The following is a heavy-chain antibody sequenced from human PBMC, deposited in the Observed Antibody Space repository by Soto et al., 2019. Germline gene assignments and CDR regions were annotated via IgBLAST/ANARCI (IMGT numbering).Heavy chain of an antibody. D-gene: IGHD1-7*01. J-gene: IGHJ4*02. CDR3: ARVGAGTLDY. Sequence: QVQLQQWGAGLLKPSETLSLTCAVYGGSFSGYYWSWIRQPPGKGLEWIGEINHSGSTNYNPSLKRRVTISVDTSKNQFSLKRSSVTAADTAVYYCARVGAGTLDYWGQGTLVTVSS. CDR1: GGSFSGYY. CDR2: INHSGST. V-gene: IGHV4-34*01.